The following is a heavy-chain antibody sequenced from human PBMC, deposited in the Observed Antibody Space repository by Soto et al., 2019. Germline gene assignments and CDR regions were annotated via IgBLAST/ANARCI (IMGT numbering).Heavy chain of an antibody. CDR1: GGTFSSYA. CDR3: ARESRYCSGGSCYFLPGIDY. Sequence: QVQLVQSGAEVKKPGSSVKVSCKASGGTFSSYAISWVRQAPGQGLEWMGGIIPIFGTANYAQKFQGRVTITADESTSTAYTDLSSLRAEDTAVYYCARESRYCSGGSCYFLPGIDYWGQGTLVTVSS. D-gene: IGHD2-15*01. J-gene: IGHJ4*02. V-gene: IGHV1-69*12. CDR2: IIPIFGTA.